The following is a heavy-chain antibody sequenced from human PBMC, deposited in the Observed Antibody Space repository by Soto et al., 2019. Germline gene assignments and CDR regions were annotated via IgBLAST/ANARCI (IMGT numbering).Heavy chain of an antibody. CDR1: GFTFSSYA. CDR2: ISYDGSNK. D-gene: IGHD2-15*01. J-gene: IGHJ6*02. CDR3: ARDGDVVVVAATGHYYYGMDV. Sequence: QVQLVESGGGVVQPGRSLRLSCAASGFTFSSYAMHWVRQAPGKGLEWVAVISYDGSNKYYADSMKGRFTISRDNSKNTLYLQMNSLRAEDTAVYYCARDGDVVVVAATGHYYYGMDVWGQGTTVTVSS. V-gene: IGHV3-30-3*01.